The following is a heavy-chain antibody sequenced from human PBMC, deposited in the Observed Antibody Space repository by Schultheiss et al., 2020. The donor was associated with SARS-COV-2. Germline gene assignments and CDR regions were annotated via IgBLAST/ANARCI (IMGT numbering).Heavy chain of an antibody. CDR2: VYFSGST. CDR3: ARGRLIVGATRRNYFDY. CDR1: GGSFSGYY. J-gene: IGHJ4*02. V-gene: IGHV4-59*12. Sequence: SETLSLTCAVYGGSFSGYYWSWIRQPPGKGLEWIGYVYFSGSTNYNPSLKSRVTISVDTSKNQFSLKVSSVTAADTAVYYCARGRLIVGATRRNYFDYWGQGTLVTV. D-gene: IGHD1-26*01.